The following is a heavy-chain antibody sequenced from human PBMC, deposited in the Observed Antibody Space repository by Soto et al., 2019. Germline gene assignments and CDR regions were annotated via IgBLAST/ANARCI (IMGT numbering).Heavy chain of an antibody. J-gene: IGHJ4*02. CDR1: GFTFSDYY. CDR2: ISSSSGGTI. CDR3: ARSVLDYGGNSEFDY. V-gene: IGHV3-11*01. D-gene: IGHD4-17*01. Sequence: GGSLRLSCAASGFTFSDYYMNWVRQAPGKGLEWVSYISSSSGGTIYYADSVKGRFTISRDNAKNSLHLQMSSLRSEDTAVYYCARSVLDYGGNSEFDYWGQGTLVTVSS.